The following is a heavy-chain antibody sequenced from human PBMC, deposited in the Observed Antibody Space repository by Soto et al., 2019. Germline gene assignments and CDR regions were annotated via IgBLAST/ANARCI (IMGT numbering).Heavy chain of an antibody. D-gene: IGHD6-19*01. CDR2: IYYSGST. V-gene: IGHV4-39*01. CDR1: GGSISSGSSY. Sequence: SETLSLTCTVSGGSISSGSSYWGRLRQPPGTGLEWIVYIYYSGSTYYNPSLGSRVTISVDTSKNQFSLKLSSVTAADTAVYYCARHSSGWVRHYYYYYMDVWGKGTTVTVSS. J-gene: IGHJ6*03. CDR3: ARHSSGWVRHYYYYYMDV.